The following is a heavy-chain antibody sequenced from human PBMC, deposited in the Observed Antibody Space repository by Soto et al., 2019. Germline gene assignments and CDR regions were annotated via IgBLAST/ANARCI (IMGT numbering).Heavy chain of an antibody. D-gene: IGHD3-10*01. CDR2: IFYSGNT. Sequence: QVQLQESGPGLVKSSQTLPLTSTVSGGSISSGYYYWTWVRQPPGKGLEWIGYIFYSGNTYYNPSLESRVTISIDTSTNQFSLKLTSVTDADTAVYYCARAARTLRGVVDYWGQGTLVTVSS. CDR3: ARAARTLRGVVDY. J-gene: IGHJ4*02. V-gene: IGHV4-30-4*01. CDR1: GGSISSGYYY.